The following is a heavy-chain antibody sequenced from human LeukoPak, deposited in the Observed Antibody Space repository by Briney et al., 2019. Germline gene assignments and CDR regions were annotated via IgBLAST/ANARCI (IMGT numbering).Heavy chain of an antibody. CDR1: GFSLSSYA. Sequence: GGSLRLSCAASGFSLSSYAMSWVRQAPGKGLEWVSAISSSDDGTYHAGSVRGRFTISRDSSKNTLYLQMNSLRADDTAVYYCARSLPFYDYIWGSFGFDYWGQGALVTVSS. CDR3: ARSLPFYDYIWGSFGFDY. J-gene: IGHJ4*02. D-gene: IGHD3-16*01. V-gene: IGHV3-23*01. CDR2: ISSSDDGT.